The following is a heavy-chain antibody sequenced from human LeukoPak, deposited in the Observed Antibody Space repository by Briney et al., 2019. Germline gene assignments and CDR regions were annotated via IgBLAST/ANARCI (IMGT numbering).Heavy chain of an antibody. Sequence: GGSLRLSCAASGFTFSSYAMSWVRQVPGKGLVWVARINEHGSITDYADSVKDRFTVSRDNAWNTLYLQMNSLRAEDTAVYYCARDVAGSGSLWGQGTLITVSS. CDR1: GFTFSSYA. V-gene: IGHV3-74*01. D-gene: IGHD3-10*01. CDR3: ARDVAGSGSL. CDR2: INEHGSIT. J-gene: IGHJ4*02.